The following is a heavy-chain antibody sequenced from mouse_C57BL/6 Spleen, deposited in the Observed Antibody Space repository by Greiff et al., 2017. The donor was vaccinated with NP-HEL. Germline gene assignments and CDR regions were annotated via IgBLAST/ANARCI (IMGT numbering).Heavy chain of an antibody. D-gene: IGHD2-3*01. CDR1: GYTFTSYW. J-gene: IGHJ2*01. CDR2: IYPGSGST. V-gene: IGHV1-55*01. Sequence: QVHVKQPGAELVKPGASVKMSCKASGYTFTSYWITWVKQRPGQGLEWIGDIYPGSGSTNYNEKFKSKATLTVDTSSSTAYMQLSSLTSEDSAVYYCANYYDGYYPDYWGQGTTLTVSS. CDR3: ANYYDGYYPDY.